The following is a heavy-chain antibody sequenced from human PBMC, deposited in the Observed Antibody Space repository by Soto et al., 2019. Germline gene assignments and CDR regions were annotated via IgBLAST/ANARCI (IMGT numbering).Heavy chain of an antibody. CDR3: ARGRFDYIWGSPAPYLDY. CDR1: GDSISPYQ. D-gene: IGHD3-16*01. J-gene: IGHJ4*02. CDR2: IYNSAST. Sequence: SETLSLTCTVSGDSISPYQWTWIRQPPGKGLEWIGYIYNSASTKYNPSLKSRVTISVDTSKNQFSLKLSSVTAADTAVYYCARGRFDYIWGSPAPYLDYWGQGALVTVSS. V-gene: IGHV4-59*01.